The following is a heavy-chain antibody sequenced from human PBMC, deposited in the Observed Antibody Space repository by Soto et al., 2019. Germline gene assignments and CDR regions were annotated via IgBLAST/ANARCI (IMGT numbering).Heavy chain of an antibody. Sequence: SETLSLTCTVSGGSISSGGYYWSWIRQPPGKGLEWIGYIYYSGNTYYNPSLKSRLTISVDTSKNQFSLKLSSLTAADTAVYYCARGIDYDFWSGLRKYYFDYWGQGTLVTVSS. CDR2: IYYSGNT. J-gene: IGHJ4*02. V-gene: IGHV4-31*03. CDR3: ARGIDYDFWSGLRKYYFDY. CDR1: GGSISSGGYY. D-gene: IGHD3-3*01.